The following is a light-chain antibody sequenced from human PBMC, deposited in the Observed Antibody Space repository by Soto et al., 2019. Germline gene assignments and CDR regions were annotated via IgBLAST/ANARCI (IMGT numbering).Light chain of an antibody. CDR2: YDD. V-gene: IGLV1-36*01. J-gene: IGLJ2*01. Sequence: QSVLTQPPSVSEAPRQRVSISCSGSTSNIGNNAVSWYQQYPGKAPKLLIYYDDLVPSGVSDRFSGSKSGTSASLAISGLQSEDEADYYCAAWDDSLNGPVFGGWTKLTVL. CDR1: TSNIGNNA. CDR3: AAWDDSLNGPV.